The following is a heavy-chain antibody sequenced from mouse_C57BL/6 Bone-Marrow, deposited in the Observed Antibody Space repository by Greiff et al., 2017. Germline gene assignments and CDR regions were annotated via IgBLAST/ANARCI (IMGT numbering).Heavy chain of an antibody. CDR2: IDPENGDP. D-gene: IGHD1-1*01. V-gene: IGHV14-4*01. CDR3: TTGHYYY. Sequence: EVQLQQSGAELVRPGASVKLSCTASGFNIKDDYMHWVKQRPEQGLEWIGWIDPENGDPEYASKFQGKATITADTSSNTAYLQLSSRTSADTAVYYCTTGHYYYWGQGTTLTVSS. CDR1: GFNIKDDY. J-gene: IGHJ2*01.